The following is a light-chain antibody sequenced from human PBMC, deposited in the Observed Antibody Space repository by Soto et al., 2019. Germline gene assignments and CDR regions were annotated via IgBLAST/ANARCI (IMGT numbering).Light chain of an antibody. V-gene: IGKV3-11*01. Sequence: EIVLTQSPATLSLSPGERATLSCRASQSVSSYLAWYQQKPGQAPRLLIYDASNRATGIPARFSGSGSGTDFTLTISSLEPDDFAVYYCQHQGTFGQGTRLEIK. CDR1: QSVSSY. CDR3: QHQGT. CDR2: DAS. J-gene: IGKJ5*01.